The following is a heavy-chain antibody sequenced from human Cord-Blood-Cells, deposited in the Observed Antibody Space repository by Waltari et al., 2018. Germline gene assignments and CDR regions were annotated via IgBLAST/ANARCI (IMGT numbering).Heavy chain of an antibody. CDR3: ARHDAPQYYYDSSGYYFDY. CDR2: NYYSGST. Sequence: QLQLQESGPGLVKPSETLSLTCTVSGGSISSSSYYWGWIRHPPGKGLEWIGSNYYSGSTDYNPSLKSRVTISVDTSKNQFSLKLSSLTAADTAVYYCARHDAPQYYYDSSGYYFDYWGQGTLVTVSS. CDR1: GGSISSSSYY. D-gene: IGHD3-22*01. V-gene: IGHV4-39*01. J-gene: IGHJ4*02.